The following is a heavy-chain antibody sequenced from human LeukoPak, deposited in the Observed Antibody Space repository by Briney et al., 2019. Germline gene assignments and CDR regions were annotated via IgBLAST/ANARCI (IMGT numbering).Heavy chain of an antibody. J-gene: IGHJ4*02. V-gene: IGHV4-39*01. D-gene: IGHD3-22*01. Sequence: SETLSLTCTASGGSISSSSYYWGWIRQPPGKGLEWIGSIYYSGSTYYNPSLKSRVTISVDTSKNQFSLKLSSVTAADTAVYYCARQAMIVVRYFDYWGQGTLVTVSS. CDR3: ARQAMIVVRYFDY. CDR2: IYYSGST. CDR1: GGSISSSSYY.